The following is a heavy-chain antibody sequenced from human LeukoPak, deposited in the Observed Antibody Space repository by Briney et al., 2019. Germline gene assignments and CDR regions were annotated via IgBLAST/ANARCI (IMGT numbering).Heavy chain of an antibody. J-gene: IGHJ4*02. CDR3: ARGAPRITMVRGVIRYYFDY. D-gene: IGHD3-10*01. V-gene: IGHV4-34*01. Sequence: SETLSLTCAVYGGSFSGYYWSWIRQPPGEGLEWIGEINQSDSTNYNPSLERRATISVDTSKNQFSLKLSSVTAADTAVYYCARGAPRITMVRGVIRYYFDYWGQGTLGTVSS. CDR2: INQSDST. CDR1: GGSFSGYY.